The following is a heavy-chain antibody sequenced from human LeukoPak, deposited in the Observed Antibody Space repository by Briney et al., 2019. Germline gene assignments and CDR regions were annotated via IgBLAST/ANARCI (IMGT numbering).Heavy chain of an antibody. D-gene: IGHD2-2*02. Sequence: SETLSLTCAVYGGSFSGYYWSWIRQPQGKGLEWIGEINHSGSTNYNPSLKSRVTISVDTSKNQFSLELSSVTAADTAVYYCARGPRYCSSTSCYIYYYYSGMDVWGQGTTVTVSS. CDR3: ARGPRYCSSTSCYIYYYYSGMDV. J-gene: IGHJ6*02. V-gene: IGHV4-34*01. CDR1: GGSFSGYY. CDR2: INHSGST.